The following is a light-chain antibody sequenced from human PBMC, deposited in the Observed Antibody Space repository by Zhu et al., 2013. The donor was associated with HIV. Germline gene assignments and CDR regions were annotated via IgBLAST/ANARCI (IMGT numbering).Light chain of an antibody. J-gene: IGKJ3*01. CDR3: HQYNNWPRT. Sequence: EIVLTQSPGTLSLSPGERATLSCRASQSVSSSYLAWYQQKPGQAPRLLIYGASSRATGIPDRFSGSGSGTEFTLTISSLQSEDFAVYYCHQYNNWPRTFGPGTKVDIK. V-gene: IGKV3-20*01. CDR1: QSVSSSY. CDR2: GAS.